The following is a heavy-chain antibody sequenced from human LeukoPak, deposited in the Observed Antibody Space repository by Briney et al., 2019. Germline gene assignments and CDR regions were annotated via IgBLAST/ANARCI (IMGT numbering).Heavy chain of an antibody. V-gene: IGHV4-34*01. CDR3: ARGPLDSSGWYSPFDY. Sequence: PSETLSLTCTVSGGSISSYYWSWIRQPPGKGLEWIGEINHSGSSNYNPSLKSRVTISVDTSKNQFSLKLSSVTAADTAVYYCARGPLDSSGWYSPFDYWGQGTLVTVSS. CDR1: GGSISSYY. J-gene: IGHJ4*02. CDR2: INHSGSS. D-gene: IGHD6-19*01.